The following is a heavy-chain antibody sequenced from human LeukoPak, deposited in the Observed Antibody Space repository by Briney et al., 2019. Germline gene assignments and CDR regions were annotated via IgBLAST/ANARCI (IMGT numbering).Heavy chain of an antibody. CDR1: GFPFSRYA. Sequence: GGSLTLLCAPSGFPFSRYAMSWARHAPGKGLEWVSAFCGSGGRTYYADSVKGRFTISRDNSKNTLYLQMNSLRAEDTAVYYCAKVRYFDWLSPFNWFDPWGQGTLVTVSS. CDR3: AKVRYFDWLSPFNWFDP. J-gene: IGHJ5*02. D-gene: IGHD3-9*01. V-gene: IGHV3-23*01. CDR2: FCGSGGRT.